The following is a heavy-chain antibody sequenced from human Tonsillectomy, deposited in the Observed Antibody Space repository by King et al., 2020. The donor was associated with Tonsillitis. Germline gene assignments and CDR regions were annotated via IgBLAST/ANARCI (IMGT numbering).Heavy chain of an antibody. CDR3: ARAPWFGELYNDYYMDV. D-gene: IGHD3-10*01. Sequence: VQLVETGGGLIQPGGSLRLSCAVSGFTVSRHYMSWVRQAPGKGLEWVSVIFSGGHTYIADSVKGRFNISRDNSKNTLYLQMNSLRAEDSAVYYCARAPWFGELYNDYYMDVWGKGTTVTVSS. V-gene: IGHV3-53*02. CDR1: GFTVSRHY. J-gene: IGHJ6*03. CDR2: IFSGGHT.